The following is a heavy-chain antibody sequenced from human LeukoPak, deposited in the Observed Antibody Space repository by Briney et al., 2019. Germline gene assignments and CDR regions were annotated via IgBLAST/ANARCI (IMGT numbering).Heavy chain of an antibody. V-gene: IGHV3-23*01. CDR1: GFTFSSYA. Sequence: PGGSLRLSCAASGFTFSSYAMSWVRQAPGKGLEWVSAISGSGGSTYYADSVKGRFTISRDNSKNTLYLQMNSLRAEDTAVYYCAKGDEGVVVAAMNYWGQGTLVTVSS. J-gene: IGHJ4*02. D-gene: IGHD2-15*01. CDR3: AKGDEGVVVAAMNY. CDR2: ISGSGGST.